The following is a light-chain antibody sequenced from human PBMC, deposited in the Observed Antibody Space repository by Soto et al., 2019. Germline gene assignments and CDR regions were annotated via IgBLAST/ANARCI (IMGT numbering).Light chain of an antibody. V-gene: IGLV1-47*01. CDR1: RSNIGSNY. J-gene: IGLJ3*02. CDR2: RNN. CDR3: AAWDDSLSGWL. Sequence: QSVLTQPPSASGTPGQRVTISCSGRRSNIGSNYVYWYQQLPGTATTLLIYRNNQRPSVVPDRFSGSKSGTSASLAISGLRSEDEADYDCAAWDDSLSGWLFGGGTKLTVL.